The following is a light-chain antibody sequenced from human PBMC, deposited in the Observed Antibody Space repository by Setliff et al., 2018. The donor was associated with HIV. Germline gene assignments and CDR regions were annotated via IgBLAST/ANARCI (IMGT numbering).Light chain of an antibody. CDR1: SSDVGGYNY. Sequence: QSALTQPRSVSGSPGQSVTISCTGTSSDVGGYNYVSWYQHLPGKAPKLMIYDVTKWPSGVPDRFSGSKSGNTASLTISGLQSEDEADYYCCSYAGSYTSLYVFGTGTKVTVL. J-gene: IGLJ1*01. CDR3: CSYAGSYTSLYV. V-gene: IGLV2-11*01. CDR2: DVT.